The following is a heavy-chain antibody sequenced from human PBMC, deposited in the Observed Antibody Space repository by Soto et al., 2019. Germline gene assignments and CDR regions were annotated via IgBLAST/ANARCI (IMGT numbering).Heavy chain of an antibody. J-gene: IGHJ4*02. CDR1: GGSISSGGYS. Sequence: QLQLQESGSGLVKPSQTLSLTCAVSGGSISSGGYSWSWIRQPPGKGLGWIGYIYHSGSTHYNPSLKSRVTISVDRSKNQFSLKLSSVTAADTAVYYCARGTYDSSGYYDYWGQGTLVTVSS. CDR2: IYHSGST. D-gene: IGHD3-22*01. V-gene: IGHV4-30-2*01. CDR3: ARGTYDSSGYYDY.